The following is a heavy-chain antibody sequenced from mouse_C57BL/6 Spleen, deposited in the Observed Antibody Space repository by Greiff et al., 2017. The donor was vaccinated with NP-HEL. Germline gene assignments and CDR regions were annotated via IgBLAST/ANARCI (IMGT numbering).Heavy chain of an antibody. V-gene: IGHV1-4*01. Sequence: QVQLQQSGAELARPGASVKMSCKASGYTFTRYTMHWVKQRPGQGLEWIGYINPSSGYTKYNQKFKDKATLTADKSSSTAYMQLSSLTSEDSAVYYCARDSSGYEYFDYWGQGTTLTVSS. J-gene: IGHJ2*01. CDR1: GYTFTRYT. CDR3: ARDSSGYEYFDY. CDR2: INPSSGYT. D-gene: IGHD3-2*02.